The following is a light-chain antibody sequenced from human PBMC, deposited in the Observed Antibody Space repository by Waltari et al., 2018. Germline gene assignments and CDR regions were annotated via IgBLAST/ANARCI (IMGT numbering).Light chain of an antibody. CDR1: ESVGSA. V-gene: IGKV3-15*01. CDR3: QQYNYWRT. J-gene: IGKJ1*01. CDR2: GAS. Sequence: EIVMTQSPDALSVSPGESATRSCRASESVGSALAWYQQRPGQPPRLLIYGASTRATGIPARFSGSGSGTEFTLTISSLQSEDFAVYYCQQYNYWRTFGQGTKVEIK.